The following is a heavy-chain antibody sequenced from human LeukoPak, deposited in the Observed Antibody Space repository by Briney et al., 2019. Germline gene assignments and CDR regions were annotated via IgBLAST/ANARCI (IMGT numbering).Heavy chain of an antibody. CDR2: MNPNSGNT. Sequence: ASVKVSCTASGYTFTSYDINWVRQATGQGLEWMGWMNPNSGNTGYAQKFQGRVTITRNTSISTAYMELSSLRSEDTAVYYCARGPFSYYDLWSGYFQQLNYFDYWGQGTLVTVSS. CDR3: ARGPFSYYDLWSGYFQQLNYFDY. V-gene: IGHV1-8*03. CDR1: GYTFTSYD. J-gene: IGHJ4*02. D-gene: IGHD3-3*01.